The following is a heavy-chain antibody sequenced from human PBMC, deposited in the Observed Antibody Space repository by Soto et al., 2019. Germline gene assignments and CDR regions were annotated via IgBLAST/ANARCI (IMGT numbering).Heavy chain of an antibody. J-gene: IGHJ5*02. Sequence: QVQLQESGPGLVKPSETLSLTCTVSGGSISSYYWSWIRQPPGKGLEWIGYNYYSGSTNYNPSLKSRVTISVDTSKNQFSLKLSSVTAADTAVYYCARDVGPIDPWGQGTLVTVSS. V-gene: IGHV4-59*01. CDR3: ARDVGPIDP. D-gene: IGHD1-26*01. CDR1: GGSISSYY. CDR2: NYYSGST.